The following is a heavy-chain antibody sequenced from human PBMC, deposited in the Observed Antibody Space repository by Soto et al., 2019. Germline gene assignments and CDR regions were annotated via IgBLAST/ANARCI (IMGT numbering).Heavy chain of an antibody. V-gene: IGHV3-64D*06. CDR2: ISNYGGNT. D-gene: IGHD3-10*01. J-gene: IGHJ4*02. Sequence: GGTLRLSCSASGFTFSSFAMHWVRQAPGKGLEYVSAISNYGGNTYYADSVKGRFTISRDDSKNTLYLQMSSLRAEDTAVYYCVKTFGSGSYYNGYNYWGQGTLVTVSS. CDR3: VKTFGSGSYYNGYNY. CDR1: GFTFSSFA.